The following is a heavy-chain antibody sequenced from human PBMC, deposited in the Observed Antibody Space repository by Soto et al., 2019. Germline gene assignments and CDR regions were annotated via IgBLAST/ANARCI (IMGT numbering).Heavy chain of an antibody. J-gene: IGHJ5*02. CDR2: IDSSGEK. CDR1: GLSITDSEMG. CDR3: AGTHLAVAANPWSNP. V-gene: IGHV2-26*01. Sequence: QVTLKESGPVLVKPTETLTLRCTVSGLSITDSEMGVSWIRQPPGQPLEWLAHIDSSGEKSYRTFLKSRPAIPKDTPKSQVVRSMPNRVPADTATYYGAGTHLAVAANPWSNPWGQGTPVTFSS. D-gene: IGHD6-13*01.